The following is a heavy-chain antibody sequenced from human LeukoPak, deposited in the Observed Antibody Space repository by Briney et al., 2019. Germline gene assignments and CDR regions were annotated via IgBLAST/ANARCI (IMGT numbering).Heavy chain of an antibody. V-gene: IGHV3-33*01. CDR1: GFTFSSYG. CDR2: IWYDGSNK. CDR3: ARVLWFGEVLKGDAFDI. J-gene: IGHJ3*02. D-gene: IGHD3-10*01. Sequence: GGSLRLSCAASGFTFSSYGMHWVRQAPGKGLEWVAVIWYDGSNKYYGDSVKGRFTISRDSSRNTLYLQMTSLRAEDTAVYYCARVLWFGEVLKGDAFDIWGQGTMVTVSS.